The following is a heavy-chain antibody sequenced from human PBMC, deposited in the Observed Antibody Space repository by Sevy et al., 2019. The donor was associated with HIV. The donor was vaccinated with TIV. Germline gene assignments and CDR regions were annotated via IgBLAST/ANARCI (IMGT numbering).Heavy chain of an antibody. CDR2: INHSGST. J-gene: IGHJ6*02. D-gene: IGHD2-2*01. Sequence: SETLSLTCAVYGGSFSGYYWSWIRQPPGKGLEWIGEINHSGSTNYNPSLKSRVTISVDTSKNQFSLKLSSVTAADTAVYYCARGTLVVVPAAPTDYYGMDVWGQGTTVTVSS. CDR3: ARGTLVVVPAAPTDYYGMDV. V-gene: IGHV4-34*01. CDR1: GGSFSGYY.